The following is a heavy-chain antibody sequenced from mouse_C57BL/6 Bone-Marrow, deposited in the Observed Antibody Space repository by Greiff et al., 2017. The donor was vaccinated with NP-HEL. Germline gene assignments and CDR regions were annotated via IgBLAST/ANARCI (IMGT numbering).Heavy chain of an antibody. CDR3: ARGRHSRGWYFDV. CDR2: IDPNSGGT. D-gene: IGHD2-12*01. CDR1: GYTFTSYW. J-gene: IGHJ1*03. Sequence: QVQLQQPGAELVKPGASVKLSCKASGYTFTSYWMHWVKQRPGRGLEWIGRIDPNSGGTKYNEKFKSKATLTVDKPSSTAYMQLSSLTSADSAVYYCARGRHSRGWYFDVWGTGTTVTVSS. V-gene: IGHV1-72*01.